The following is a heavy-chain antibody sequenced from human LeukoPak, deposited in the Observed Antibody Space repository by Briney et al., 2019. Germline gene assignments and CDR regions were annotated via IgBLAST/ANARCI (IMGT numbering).Heavy chain of an antibody. J-gene: IGHJ4*02. CDR3: ARRKGFGEGYFDS. Sequence: SETLSLTCAVSGGSISSSNWWSWVRPPPGKGLESIGSIYYSRSTYYSPSLKSRVTISVDTSKNQFSLKLTSVTAADTAVYYCARRKGFGEGYFDSWGQGTLVTVSS. V-gene: IGHV4-39*01. CDR1: GGSISSSNW. CDR2: IYYSRST. D-gene: IGHD3-10*01.